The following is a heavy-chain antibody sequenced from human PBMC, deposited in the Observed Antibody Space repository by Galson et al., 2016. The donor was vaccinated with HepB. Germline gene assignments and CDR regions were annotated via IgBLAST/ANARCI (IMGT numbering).Heavy chain of an antibody. CDR2: IYSDGSA. V-gene: IGHV3-53*01. D-gene: IGHD6-19*01. CDR1: GVTVSRNH. J-gene: IGHJ4*02. CDR3: ARVGIVVPGNDY. Sequence: SLRLSCAASGVTVSRNHMSWVRQAPGKGLEWVSLIYSDGSAHYADSVRGRFTISRDNSKNTLYLQMSSLRAEDTAMYYCARVGIVVPGNDYWGQGTLVTVSA.